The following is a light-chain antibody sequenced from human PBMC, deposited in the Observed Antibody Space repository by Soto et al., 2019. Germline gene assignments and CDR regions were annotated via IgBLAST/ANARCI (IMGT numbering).Light chain of an antibody. CDR2: EVS. Sequence: QSVLTQPPSVSVSPGQSVTISCTGTSSDVGSYNRVSWYQQPPGTAPKLMIYEVSNRPSGVPDRFSGSKSGNTASLTISGLQAEDEADYYCSLYTSSSTFYVFGTGTKVTVL. J-gene: IGLJ1*01. V-gene: IGLV2-18*01. CDR3: SLYTSSSTFYV. CDR1: SSDVGSYNR.